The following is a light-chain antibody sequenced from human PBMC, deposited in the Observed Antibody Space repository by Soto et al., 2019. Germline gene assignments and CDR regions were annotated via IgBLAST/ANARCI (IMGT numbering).Light chain of an antibody. CDR1: SSDIGAGFD. CDR3: QSYENSRTGFYV. CDR2: GNT. Sequence: QSVLTQPPSVSGAPGQRVTISCTGSSSDIGAGFDVHWYQHLPGTAPKLLIYGNTNRPSGVPGRFSGSKSGTSASLVITGLQAADEADYYCQSYENSRTGFYVFGTGTQLTVL. J-gene: IGLJ1*01. V-gene: IGLV1-40*01.